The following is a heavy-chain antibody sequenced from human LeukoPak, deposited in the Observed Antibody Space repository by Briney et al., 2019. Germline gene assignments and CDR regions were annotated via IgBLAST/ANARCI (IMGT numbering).Heavy chain of an antibody. CDR3: ARLSYCYGSGSYTDY. Sequence: VASVKVSCKASVGTFSSYALSWVRQPPGQGREWMGRNIPVLGRANYAQKLQGRVTITADKSTSTAYMVLSSLRSEDTAVYYYARLSYCYGSGSYTDYWGQGTLVTVSS. CDR2: NIPVLGRA. J-gene: IGHJ4*02. V-gene: IGHV1-69*04. CDR1: VGTFSSYA. D-gene: IGHD3-10*01.